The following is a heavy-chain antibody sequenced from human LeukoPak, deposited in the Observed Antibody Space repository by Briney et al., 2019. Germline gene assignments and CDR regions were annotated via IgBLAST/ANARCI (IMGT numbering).Heavy chain of an antibody. D-gene: IGHD3-10*01. CDR2: AYYRSKWYI. CDR1: GDSVSGSPAV. CDR3: ARGAVRGGTNFDY. Sequence: LSQTLSLTCAISGDSVSGSPAVWSWIRQSPSRGLEWLGRAYYRSKWYIDYAVSVKGRITITPDTSKNQFSLQLNSVTPEDAAVYYCARGAVRGGTNFDYWGQGTLVTVSS. J-gene: IGHJ4*02. V-gene: IGHV6-1*01.